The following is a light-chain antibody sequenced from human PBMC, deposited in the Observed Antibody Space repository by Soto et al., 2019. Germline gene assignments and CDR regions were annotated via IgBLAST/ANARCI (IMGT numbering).Light chain of an antibody. CDR2: DKS. J-gene: IGKJ1*01. V-gene: IGKV3-15*01. CDR3: QQYYARPT. CDR1: QSVNHN. Sequence: ITQSPNTLSASPGERVALSCRASQSVNHNLAWYHQKPGQAPKLLVYDKSSRAPGVPARVSVSGSGTEFTLTISLLQSEYFAVYFCQQYYARPTFGQGTKVDIK.